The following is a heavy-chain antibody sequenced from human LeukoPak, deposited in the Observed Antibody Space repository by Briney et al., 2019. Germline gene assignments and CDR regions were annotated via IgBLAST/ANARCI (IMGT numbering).Heavy chain of an antibody. J-gene: IGHJ3*02. CDR1: GFTVSSNY. CDR3: ARDGKRTSDAFDI. CDR2: IYSGGTT. V-gene: IGHV3-53*01. Sequence: GSLRLSCAASGFTVSSNYMNWVRQAPGKGLEWVSVIYSGGTTYYADSVKGRFTISRDDSKNTLYLQINSLRAEDTAVYYCARDGKRTSDAFDIWGQGTMVTVSS. D-gene: IGHD1-26*01.